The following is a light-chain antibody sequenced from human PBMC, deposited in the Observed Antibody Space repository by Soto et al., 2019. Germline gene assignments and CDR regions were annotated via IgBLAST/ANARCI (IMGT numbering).Light chain of an antibody. Sequence: DIQMTQSPSSLSASVGDRVTITCRASQRISSYLNWYQQKPGKAPKLLIYAASNLQSGVPSRFSSSGSGTDFTLTISSLQPEDFAAYYCQQSYSTPRTFGQGTKVEIK. CDR2: AAS. CDR3: QQSYSTPRT. CDR1: QRISSY. J-gene: IGKJ1*01. V-gene: IGKV1-39*01.